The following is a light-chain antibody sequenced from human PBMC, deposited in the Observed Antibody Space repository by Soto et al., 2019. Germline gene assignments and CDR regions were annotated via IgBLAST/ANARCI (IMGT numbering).Light chain of an antibody. CDR3: CSQTSSNTWV. J-gene: IGLJ3*02. V-gene: IGLV2-14*01. CDR2: DVS. CDR1: SSDVGASNS. Sequence: QSALTQPASVSGSPGQSITISYTGTSSDVGASNSVSWYQQHPGKSPKLLIYDVSSRPSGVSDRFSGSKSGNTASLTISGLQAEDEADYYCCSQTSSNTWVFGGGTKLTVL.